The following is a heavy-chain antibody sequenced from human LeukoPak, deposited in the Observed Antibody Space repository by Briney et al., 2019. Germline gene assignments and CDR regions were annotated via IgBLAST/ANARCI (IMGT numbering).Heavy chain of an antibody. V-gene: IGHV1-24*01. Sequence: ASVKVSCKVSGYTLTELSMHWVRQAPGKGLEWMEGFDPEDETIYAQKFQGRVTMTEDTSTDTAYMELSSLRSEDTAVYYCATDLEYVKFGELLRTWGQGTLVTVSS. CDR3: ATDLEYVKFGELLRT. CDR1: GYTLTELS. J-gene: IGHJ4*02. CDR2: FDPEDET. D-gene: IGHD3-10*01.